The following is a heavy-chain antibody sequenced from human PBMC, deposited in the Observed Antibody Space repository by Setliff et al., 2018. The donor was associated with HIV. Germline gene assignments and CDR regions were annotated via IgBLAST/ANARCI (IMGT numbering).Heavy chain of an antibody. CDR3: ARRGSSWYSHWFDP. CDR1: Y. Sequence: YWTWIRQPPGKGLDWIREIDESGSTNYNPSLTTRVTISVDTSKNQVSLTLGSLTAADTAVYYCARRGSSWYSHWFDPWGQGTLVTVSS. D-gene: IGHD6-13*01. J-gene: IGHJ5*02. CDR2: IDESGST. V-gene: IGHV4-34*01.